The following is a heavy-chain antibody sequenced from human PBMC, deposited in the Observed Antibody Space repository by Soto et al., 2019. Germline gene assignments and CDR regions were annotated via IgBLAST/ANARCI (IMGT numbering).Heavy chain of an antibody. J-gene: IGHJ4*02. V-gene: IGHV1-69*01. Sequence: SPVKGDCKGAGGRLSGDVGSWGRKATGQGLEWMGGIIPIFGTANYAQKFQGRVTITADESTSTAYMELSSLRSEDTAVYYCARGRDGYNRNLDYWGQGTLVTVSS. CDR1: GGRLSGDV. CDR2: IIPIFGTA. CDR3: ARGRDGYNRNLDY. D-gene: IGHD5-12*01.